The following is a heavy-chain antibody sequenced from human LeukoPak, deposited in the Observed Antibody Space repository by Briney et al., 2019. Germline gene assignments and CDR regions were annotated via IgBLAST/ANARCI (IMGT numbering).Heavy chain of an antibody. Sequence: PGGSLRLSCAASGFTFSSYSMNWVRQAPGKGLEWVSSISSSSSYIYYADSVKGRFTISRDNAKNSLYLQMNSLRAEDTAVYYCARFGGPPRYSGYQFDYWGQGTLVTVSS. CDR1: GFTFSSYS. CDR3: ARFGGPPRYSGYQFDY. V-gene: IGHV3-21*01. D-gene: IGHD5-12*01. J-gene: IGHJ4*02. CDR2: ISSSSSYI.